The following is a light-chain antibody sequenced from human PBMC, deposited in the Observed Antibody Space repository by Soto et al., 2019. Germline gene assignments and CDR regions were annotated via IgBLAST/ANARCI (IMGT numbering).Light chain of an antibody. J-gene: IGKJ1*01. CDR1: QSVSSIY. CDR3: QQYYSYPRT. Sequence: EIVLTQSPGTLSLSPGERATLSCRASQSVSSIYLAWYQQKPGQAPRLLIYGASTRATGIPARFSGSGSGTDFTLTISCLQSEDFATYYCQQYYSYPRTFGQGTKVDIK. V-gene: IGKV3-15*01. CDR2: GAS.